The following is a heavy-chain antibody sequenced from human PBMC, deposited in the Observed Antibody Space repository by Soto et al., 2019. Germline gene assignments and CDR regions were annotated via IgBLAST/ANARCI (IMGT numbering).Heavy chain of an antibody. CDR2: IKSKTDGGTT. CDR3: AKDGIYFDSIDYYYGMDV. D-gene: IGHD3-9*01. CDR1: GFTFSNAW. J-gene: IGHJ6*02. V-gene: IGHV3-15*07. Sequence: PGGSLRLSCAASGFTFSNAWMNWVRKAPGKGLEWVGRIKSKTDGGTTDYAAPVKGRFTISRDDSKNTLYLQMNSLRAEDTAVYYCAKDGIYFDSIDYYYGMDVWGQGTTVTVSS.